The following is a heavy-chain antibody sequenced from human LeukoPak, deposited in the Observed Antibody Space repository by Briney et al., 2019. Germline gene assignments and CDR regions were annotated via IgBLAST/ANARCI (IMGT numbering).Heavy chain of an antibody. Sequence: GASVKVSCKASGYTFTSYGISWVRQAPGQGLEWMGWISAYNGNTNYAQKLQGRVTMTTDTSTSTAYMELRSLRSDDTAVYYCARVTAYSSSPFYYYYYYMDVWGKGTTVTVSS. J-gene: IGHJ6*03. CDR2: ISAYNGNT. D-gene: IGHD6-13*01. CDR1: GYTFTSYG. CDR3: ARVTAYSSSPFYYYYYYMDV. V-gene: IGHV1-18*01.